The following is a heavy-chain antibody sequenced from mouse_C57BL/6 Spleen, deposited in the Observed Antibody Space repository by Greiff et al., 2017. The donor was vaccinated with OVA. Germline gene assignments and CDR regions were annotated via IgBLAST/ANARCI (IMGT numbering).Heavy chain of an antibody. CDR1: GYTFTSYW. D-gene: IGHD2-2*01. J-gene: IGHJ4*01. Sequence: QVQLQQPGAELVMPGASVKLSCPASGYTFTSYWMHWVKQRPGPGLEWIRELDPSDSYTNYNQQFKGKSTLTVDKSSSTAYMQLSSLTSEDSAVYYCARRVGSYAMDYWGQGTSVTVSS. CDR3: ARRVGSYAMDY. CDR2: LDPSDSYT. V-gene: IGHV1-69*01.